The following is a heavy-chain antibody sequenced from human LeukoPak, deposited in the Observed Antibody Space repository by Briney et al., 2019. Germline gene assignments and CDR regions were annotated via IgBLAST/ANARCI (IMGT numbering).Heavy chain of an antibody. V-gene: IGHV3-9*01. CDR1: GFTFDDYA. D-gene: IGHD3-3*01. Sequence: PGGSLRLSCAASGFTFDDYAMHWVRQAPGKGLEWVSGIGWNSGGIVYADSVKGRFTISRDNSKNTLYLQMNSLRAEDTAVYYCAKDLKFGVVSLFDYWGQGTLVTVSS. CDR3: AKDLKFGVVSLFDY. J-gene: IGHJ4*02. CDR2: IGWNSGGI.